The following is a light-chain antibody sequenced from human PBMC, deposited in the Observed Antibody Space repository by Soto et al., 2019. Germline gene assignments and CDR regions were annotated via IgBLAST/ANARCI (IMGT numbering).Light chain of an antibody. CDR3: QQSYGIPNT. CDR1: QGISSW. J-gene: IGKJ2*01. CDR2: AAS. Sequence: DIQMTQSPSSVSASVGDRVTITCRASQGISSWLAWYQQKPGKAPKLLIYAASSLRTGVPSRFSGSGSGTDFTLTISGLQPEDLATYFCQQSYGIPNTFGQGTKVDI. V-gene: IGKV1-12*01.